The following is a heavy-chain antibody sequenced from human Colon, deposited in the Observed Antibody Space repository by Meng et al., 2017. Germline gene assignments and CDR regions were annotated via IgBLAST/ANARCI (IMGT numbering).Heavy chain of an antibody. V-gene: IGHV3-20*01. CDR2: INWNGGST. Sequence: GQWGGSGGGVGRPGGSLRLSCSACGFTFDDYGMSWVRQAPGKGLEWVSGINWNGGSTGYADSVKGRFTISRDNSKNTLYLQMNSLRIEDTAVYHCANRFVWGLGTLVTVSS. CDR1: GFTFDDYG. J-gene: IGHJ4*02. D-gene: IGHD3-3*01. CDR3: ANRFV.